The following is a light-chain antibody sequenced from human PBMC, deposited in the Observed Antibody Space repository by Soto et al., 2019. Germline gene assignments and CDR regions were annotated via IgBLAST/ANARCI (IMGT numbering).Light chain of an antibody. CDR1: QSITKY. Sequence: DVQMTQSPSSLSASVGDRVSITCRASQSITKYLSWYQQKPGKAPNLLIYGASSLQSGVPLRFGGSGFGTDFTLNISSLQPEDFATYYCQQTHSVPRTFGGGTKVEI. CDR3: QQTHSVPRT. J-gene: IGKJ4*01. CDR2: GAS. V-gene: IGKV1-39*01.